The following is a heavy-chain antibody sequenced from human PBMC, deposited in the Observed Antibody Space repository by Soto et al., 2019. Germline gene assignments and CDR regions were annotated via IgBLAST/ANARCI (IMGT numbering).Heavy chain of an antibody. CDR1: GDTFTSYD. Sequence: ASVKVSCEASGDTFTSYDINWGRQATGQGVEWMGGMNPNSGNTGYAQKFQGRVTMTMHTSISTASMDLSTLTSEDTAVYYCARAEVATDYYYSYMDVWGKGTTVTVSS. D-gene: IGHD5-12*01. V-gene: IGHV1-8*01. CDR2: MNPNSGNT. J-gene: IGHJ6*03. CDR3: ARAEVATDYYYSYMDV.